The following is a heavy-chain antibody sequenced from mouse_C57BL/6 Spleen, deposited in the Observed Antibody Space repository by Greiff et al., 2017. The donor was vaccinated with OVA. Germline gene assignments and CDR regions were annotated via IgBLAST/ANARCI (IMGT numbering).Heavy chain of an antibody. D-gene: IGHD2-3*01. CDR1: GFSLTSSG. CDR3: ATSMMVTNYYAMDY. CDR2: IWSGGST. Sequence: VKVEESGPGLVQPSQSLSITCTVSGFSLTSSGVHWVRQSPGKGLEWLGVIWSGGSTDYNAAFISRLSISKDNSKSQVFFKMNSLQSDDTAIYYCATSMMVTNYYAMDYWGQGTSVTVSS. J-gene: IGHJ4*01. V-gene: IGHV2-2*01.